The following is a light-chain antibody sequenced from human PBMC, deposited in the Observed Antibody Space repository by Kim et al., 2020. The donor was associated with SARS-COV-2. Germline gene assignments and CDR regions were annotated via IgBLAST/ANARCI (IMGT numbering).Light chain of an antibody. CDR2: GES. Sequence: VAPGERATLACRARQRGSSNVAWYEQKPGQAPRLLIYGESTRATGIPARFSGSGSGTEFTLTISSLQSEDFAVYYCQQYNKWPRTFGQGTKVDIK. CDR3: QQYNKWPRT. CDR1: QRGSSN. V-gene: IGKV3-15*01. J-gene: IGKJ1*01.